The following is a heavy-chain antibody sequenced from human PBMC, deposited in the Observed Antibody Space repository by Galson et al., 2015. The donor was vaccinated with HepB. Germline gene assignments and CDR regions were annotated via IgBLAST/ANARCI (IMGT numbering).Heavy chain of an antibody. CDR3: ARVDYDFWSGYYSNYYYMAV. Sequence: SVKVSCKASGYTFTNYGIGWVRQAPGQGLEWMGWIRADNGNTKYAQKLQGRVTMTTDTSTSTAYMELRSPRSDDTAVYYCARVDYDFWSGYYSNYYYMAVWGKGTTVTVSS. J-gene: IGHJ6*03. D-gene: IGHD3-3*01. V-gene: IGHV1-18*01. CDR2: IRADNGNT. CDR1: GYTFTNYG.